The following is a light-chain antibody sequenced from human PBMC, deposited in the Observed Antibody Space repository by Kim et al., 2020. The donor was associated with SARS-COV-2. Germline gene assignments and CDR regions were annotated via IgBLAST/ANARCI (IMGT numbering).Light chain of an antibody. V-gene: IGKV3-20*01. J-gene: IGKJ2*01. CDR2: GTS. Sequence: EIVLTQSPGTLSLSPGERVILSCRASQSVADNHLAWFQQEPGQAPRLLIYGTSSRATGIPDRFSGSGSGTDFTLTISRLEPEDSAVYYCQQYDRPPYTFGHGTKLEI. CDR1: QSVADNH. CDR3: QQYDRPPYT.